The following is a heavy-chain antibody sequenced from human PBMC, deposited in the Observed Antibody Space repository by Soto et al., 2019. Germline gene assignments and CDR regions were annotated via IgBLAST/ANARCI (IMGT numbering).Heavy chain of an antibody. J-gene: IGHJ6*02. V-gene: IGHV1-46*01. Sequence: ASVKVSCKASGYTFTSYYIHWVRQAPGQGLEWMGVINPSGGSTNYAQKFQGRVTMTSDTSASTAYMDLSSLRSEDTAEYYCARWPGYEQDGMDVWGQGTTVTVSS. D-gene: IGHD5-12*01. CDR2: INPSGGST. CDR3: ARWPGYEQDGMDV. CDR1: GYTFTSYY.